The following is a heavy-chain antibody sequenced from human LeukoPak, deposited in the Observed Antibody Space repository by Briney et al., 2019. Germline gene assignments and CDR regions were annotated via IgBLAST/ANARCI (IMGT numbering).Heavy chain of an antibody. CDR3: ASTYGSGSYYNNWFDP. CDR1: GFTFSSYA. CDR2: ISGSGGST. J-gene: IGHJ5*02. Sequence: GGSLRLSCAASGFTFSSYAMSWVRQAPGKGLEWVSAISGSGGSTYYADSVKGRFTISRDNSKNTLYLQMNSLRAEDTAVYYCASTYGSGSYYNNWFDPRGQGTLVTVSS. D-gene: IGHD3-10*01. V-gene: IGHV3-23*01.